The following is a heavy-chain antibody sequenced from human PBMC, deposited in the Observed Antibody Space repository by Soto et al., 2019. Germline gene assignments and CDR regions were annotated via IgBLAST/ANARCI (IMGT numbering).Heavy chain of an antibody. V-gene: IGHV3-33*01. CDR1: GFTFSSCG. CDR2: IWYDGSNK. CDR3: ARDNTRSGRFTKYGRYYYYGMDV. J-gene: IGHJ6*02. D-gene: IGHD6-19*01. Sequence: GGSLRLSCAASGFTFSSCGMHWVRQAPGKGLEWVAVIWYDGSNKYYADSVKGRFTISRDNSKNTLYLQMNSLRAEDTAVYYCARDNTRSGRFTKYGRYYYYGMDVWGQGTTVTVSS.